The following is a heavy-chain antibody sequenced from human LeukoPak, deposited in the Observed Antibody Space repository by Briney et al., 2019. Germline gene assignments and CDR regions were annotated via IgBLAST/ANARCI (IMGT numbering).Heavy chain of an antibody. J-gene: IGHJ4*02. V-gene: IGHV4-4*07. Sequence: SETLSLTCTVSGGSISSYYWSWIRQPAGKGLEWIGRIYTSGSTNYNPSLKSRVTMSVDTSKNQFSLKLSSVTAADTAVYYCARDLGDYWSGFRSYFFEYWGQGTLVTVSS. D-gene: IGHD3-3*01. CDR3: ARDLGDYWSGFRSYFFEY. CDR2: IYTSGST. CDR1: GGSISSYY.